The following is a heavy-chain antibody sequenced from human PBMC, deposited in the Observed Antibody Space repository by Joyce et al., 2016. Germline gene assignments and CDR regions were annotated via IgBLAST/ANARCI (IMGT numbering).Heavy chain of an antibody. J-gene: IGHJ4*02. Sequence: EVQLVESGGAVVQPGGSLRLSCAACGFSFSGYSREWVRQAPGKGLGWVSYISSSSRTIYSAGSVKGRFTISRDNAKNSLFLRMNSLRDEDTAVYYCAKDLGSGYYSLDYWGQGTLVTVSS. CDR1: GFSFSGYS. D-gene: IGHD3-22*01. V-gene: IGHV3-48*02. CDR2: ISSSSRTI. CDR3: AKDLGSGYYSLDY.